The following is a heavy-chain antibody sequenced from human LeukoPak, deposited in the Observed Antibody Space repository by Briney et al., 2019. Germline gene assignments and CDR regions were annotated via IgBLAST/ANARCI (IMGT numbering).Heavy chain of an antibody. CDR3: ARMPYSSSSHSWFDP. V-gene: IGHV4-61*01. CDR2: IYGSGST. Sequence: SETLSLTCTVSDDSISNGIYSWSWMRQHPGEGLEWIGYIYGSGSTNYNPSLKSRVTISVDTSKNQFSLKLSSVTAADTAVYYCARMPYSSSSHSWFDPWGQGTLVTVSS. CDR1: DDSISNGIYS. J-gene: IGHJ5*02. D-gene: IGHD6-13*01.